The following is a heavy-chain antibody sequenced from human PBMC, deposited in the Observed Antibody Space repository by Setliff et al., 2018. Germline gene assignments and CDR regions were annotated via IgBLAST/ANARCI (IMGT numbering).Heavy chain of an antibody. CDR3: ARERGDIVSTTSYYYYMDV. CDR2: IIPIFGTT. D-gene: IGHD5-12*01. CDR1: RGTFSSYG. V-gene: IGHV1-69*05. Sequence: ASVKVSCKASRGTFSSYGITWVRQAPGQGLEWMGGIIPIFGTTDYVQKFQGRVTITTDESTSTAYMEMSSLRSEDTAVYYCARERGDIVSTTSYYYYMDVWGKGTTVTVSS. J-gene: IGHJ6*03.